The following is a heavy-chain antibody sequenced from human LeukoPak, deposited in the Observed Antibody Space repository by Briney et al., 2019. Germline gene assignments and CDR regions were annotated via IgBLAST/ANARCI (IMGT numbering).Heavy chain of an antibody. CDR2: ISAYNGNT. D-gene: IGHD3-10*01. CDR3: ARDQRDGSGSYLVSY. CDR1: GYTFTSYG. J-gene: IGHJ4*02. V-gene: IGHV1-18*01. Sequence: GASVKVSCKASGYTFTSYGISWVRQAPGQGLEWMGWISAYNGNTNYAQKLQGRVTMTTDTSTSTAYMGLRSLRSDDTAVYYCARDQRDGSGSYLVSYWGQGTLVTVSS.